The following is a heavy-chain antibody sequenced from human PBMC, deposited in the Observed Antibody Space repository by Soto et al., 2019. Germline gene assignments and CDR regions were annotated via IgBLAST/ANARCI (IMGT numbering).Heavy chain of an antibody. D-gene: IGHD1-26*01. J-gene: IGHJ4*02. Sequence: EVQLVESGGGLIQPGGSLRLSCAASGFTVSSNYMSWVRQAPGKGLEWVSVIYSGGSTYYADSVKGRFTISRDNSKNTLYLQMNSLRAEDTAVYYCAKDRSGGSYHPNFDYWGQGTLVTVSS. V-gene: IGHV3-53*01. CDR1: GFTVSSNY. CDR3: AKDRSGGSYHPNFDY. CDR2: IYSGGST.